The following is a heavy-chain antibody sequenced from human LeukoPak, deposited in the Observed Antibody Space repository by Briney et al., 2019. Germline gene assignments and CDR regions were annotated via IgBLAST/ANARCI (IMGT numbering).Heavy chain of an antibody. Sequence: PGGSLRLCCAASGFNVSSNYMTWIRQAAGKGLEWVSLIYGADAAYYAESMRGRFMISRDNLKNTLFLQMNSLRVEDTAVYYCVTSTGQQFIPYDYWGQGTHVTVSS. CDR3: VTSTGQQFIPYDY. J-gene: IGHJ4*02. CDR1: GFNVSSNY. V-gene: IGHV3-66*02. D-gene: IGHD6-13*01. CDR2: IYGADAA.